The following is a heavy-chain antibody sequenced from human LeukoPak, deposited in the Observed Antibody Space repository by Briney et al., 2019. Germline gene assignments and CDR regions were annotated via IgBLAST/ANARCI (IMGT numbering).Heavy chain of an antibody. V-gene: IGHV4-38-2*02. CDR3: ASFYGSGFSFDY. J-gene: IGHJ4*02. D-gene: IGHD3-10*01. CDR1: GYSISSGYY. CDR2: IHHNGNT. Sequence: PSETLSLTCTVFGYSISSGYYWGWIRQSPGKGLEWIASIHHNGNTYYNPSLKSRVTISEDTSKNQFSLKLSSVTAADTAIYYCASFYGSGFSFDYWGQGTLVTVSS.